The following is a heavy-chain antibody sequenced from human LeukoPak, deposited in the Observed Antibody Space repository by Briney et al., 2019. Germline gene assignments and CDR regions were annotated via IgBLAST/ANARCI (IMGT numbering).Heavy chain of an antibody. CDR2: IYPNSGGT. D-gene: IGHD3-22*01. J-gene: IGHJ4*02. CDR3: ARDPYDSSNSLGFDC. Sequence: ASVKFACKASGYAFTGYDIHWVRQAPGQGLEWMGLIYPNSGGTNYAQKFQGRVTMTRDTSIDTAYMEMSGLRSEDTAVYYCARDPYDSSNSLGFDCWGQGTLVTVS. V-gene: IGHV1-2*02. CDR1: GYAFTGYD.